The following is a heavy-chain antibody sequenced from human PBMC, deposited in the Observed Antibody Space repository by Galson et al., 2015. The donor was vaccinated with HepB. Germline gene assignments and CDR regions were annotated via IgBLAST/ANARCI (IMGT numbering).Heavy chain of an antibody. CDR2: IYPGDSDT. J-gene: IGHJ4*01. CDR1: GYIFTGYW. Sequence: QSGAEVTKPGESLKISCKGSGYIFTGYWIGWVRQMPGKGLEWMGIIYPGDSDTRYSPSFQGQVTISVDKSISTAYLQWSSLKASDTAMYYCARQINYYDSSGYVLDYWGQGTLVTVSS. V-gene: IGHV5-51*01. D-gene: IGHD3-22*01. CDR3: ARQINYYDSSGYVLDY.